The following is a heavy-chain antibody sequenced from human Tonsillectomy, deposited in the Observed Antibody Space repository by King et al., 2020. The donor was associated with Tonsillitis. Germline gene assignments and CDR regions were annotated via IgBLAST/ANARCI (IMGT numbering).Heavy chain of an antibody. J-gene: IGHJ6*02. Sequence: QLQESGPGLVKPSETLSLTCTVSGYSISSGYYWGWIRQPPGKGLEWIGSIYHSGSTYYNPSLKSRVTISVDTSKNQFSLKLSSVTAADTAVYYCARDGGYSSSWYFPHYYSYGMDVWGQGTTVTVSS. CDR2: IYHSGST. V-gene: IGHV4-38-2*02. CDR1: GYSISSGYY. CDR3: ARDGGYSSSWYFPHYYSYGMDV. D-gene: IGHD6-13*01.